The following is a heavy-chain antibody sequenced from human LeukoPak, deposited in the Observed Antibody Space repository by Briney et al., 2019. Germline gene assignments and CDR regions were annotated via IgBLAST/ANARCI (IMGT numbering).Heavy chain of an antibody. CDR3: TASVSSGWYLVDY. CDR2: IKSKTDGGTT. J-gene: IGHJ4*02. CDR1: GFTFSNAW. D-gene: IGHD6-19*01. Sequence: GGSLRLSCAASGFTFSNAWMNWVRQAPGKGLEWVGRIKSKTDGGTTDYAAPVKGRFTISRDDSKNTLYLQMNSLKTEDTAVYYCTASVSSGWYLVDYWGQGTLVTVSS. V-gene: IGHV3-15*07.